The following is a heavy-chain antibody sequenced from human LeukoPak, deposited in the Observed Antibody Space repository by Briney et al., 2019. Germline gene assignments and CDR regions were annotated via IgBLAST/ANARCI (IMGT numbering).Heavy chain of an antibody. CDR3: ARDVAAAGTNWFDP. CDR1: GFTFRNYV. CDR2: TSSDLNVK. Sequence: AGGSLRLSCAASGFTFRNYVIHWVRQAPGKGLEWVAVTSSDLNVKLYADSVKGRFTISRDNSRSTLYLQMNSLRPEDTAIYYCARDVAAAGTNWFDPWGQGTLVTVSS. J-gene: IGHJ5*02. D-gene: IGHD6-13*01. V-gene: IGHV3-30-3*01.